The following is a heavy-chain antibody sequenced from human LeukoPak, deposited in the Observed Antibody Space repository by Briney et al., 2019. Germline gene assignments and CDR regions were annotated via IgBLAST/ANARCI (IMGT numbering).Heavy chain of an antibody. Sequence: EASVKVSCKASGYTFTSYGISWVRQAPGQGLEWMGWIGAYNGNTNYAQKLQGRVTMTTDTSTSTAYMELRSLRSDDTAVYYCARDPRAARPSLDPYYYGMDVWGQGTTVTVSS. V-gene: IGHV1-18*01. D-gene: IGHD6-6*01. CDR1: GYTFTSYG. CDR2: IGAYNGNT. J-gene: IGHJ6*02. CDR3: ARDPRAARPSLDPYYYGMDV.